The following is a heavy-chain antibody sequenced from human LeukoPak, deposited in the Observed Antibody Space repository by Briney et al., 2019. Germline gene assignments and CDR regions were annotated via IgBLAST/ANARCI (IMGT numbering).Heavy chain of an antibody. D-gene: IGHD5-24*01. CDR2: ISTTGGHT. J-gene: IGHJ4*02. V-gene: IGHV3-23*01. CDR1: GFSFSTYD. CDR3: AKKPATIKFPFDI. Sequence: SGGSLRLSCVGSGFSFSTYDMGWVRQTPGKGLEWVSAISTTGGHTEDADSVKGRFTISRDNSQNTLFLQMHSLRAEDTAVYYCAKKPATIKFPFDIWGQGTLVTVSP.